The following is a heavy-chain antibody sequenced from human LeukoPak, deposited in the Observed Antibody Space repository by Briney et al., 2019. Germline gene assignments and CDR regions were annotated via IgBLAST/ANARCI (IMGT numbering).Heavy chain of an antibody. V-gene: IGHV3-66*01. J-gene: IGHJ6*02. CDR1: GFTVSSNY. CDR3: ARDGSGYYGYYYYGMDV. D-gene: IGHD3-3*01. CDR2: IYSGGST. Sequence: PGGSLRLSCAASGFTVSSNYMSWVRQAPGKGLEWVSVIYSGGSTYYADSVKGRFTISRDNSKNTLYLQMNSLRAEDTAVYYCARDGSGYYGYYYYGMDVWGRGTTVTVSS.